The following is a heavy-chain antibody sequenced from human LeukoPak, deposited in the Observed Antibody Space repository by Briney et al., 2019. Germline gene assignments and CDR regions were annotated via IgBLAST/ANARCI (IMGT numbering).Heavy chain of an antibody. CDR1: GGSLTTGYY. D-gene: IGHD5-24*01. Sequence: SETLSLTCTVSGGSLTTGYYWTWIRLHPGKGLEWIGYIHPSGSTNYNLSLKSRVTMSLDTSQNQFSLKLSSVTAADTAMYYCARGQDAFKTGYWGQGTLVTVSS. CDR2: IHPSGST. CDR3: ARGQDAFKTGY. V-gene: IGHV4-31*03. J-gene: IGHJ4*02.